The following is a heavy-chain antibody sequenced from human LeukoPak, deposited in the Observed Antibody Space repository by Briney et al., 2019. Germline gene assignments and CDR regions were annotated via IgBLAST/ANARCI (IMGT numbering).Heavy chain of an antibody. CDR1: GFTYGDYA. V-gene: IGHV3-49*04. J-gene: IGHJ5*02. CDR3: TRDGSTNSPANWFDP. D-gene: IGHD2-2*01. CDR2: IRNKAYGGTT. Sequence: GGSLRLSCTASGFTYGDYAMSWVRQAPGQGLECVGFIRNKAYGGTTEYAASVKGRFTISRDESKSIAYLQMNSLKTEDTAVYYCTRDGSTNSPANWFDPWGRGTLVTVSS.